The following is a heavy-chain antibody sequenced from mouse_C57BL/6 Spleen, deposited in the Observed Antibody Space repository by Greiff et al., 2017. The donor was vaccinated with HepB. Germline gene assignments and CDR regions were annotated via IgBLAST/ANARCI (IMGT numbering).Heavy chain of an antibody. Sequence: QVQLQQSGPELVKPGASVKISCKASGYAFSSSWMNWVKQRPGKGLEWIGRIYPGDGDTNYNGKFKGKATLTADKSSRTAYMQLSSLTSEDSAVYFCAREGWIYYGNFYAMDYWGQGTSVTVSS. D-gene: IGHD2-1*01. J-gene: IGHJ4*01. CDR2: IYPGDGDT. CDR1: GYAFSSSW. CDR3: AREGWIYYGNFYAMDY. V-gene: IGHV1-82*01.